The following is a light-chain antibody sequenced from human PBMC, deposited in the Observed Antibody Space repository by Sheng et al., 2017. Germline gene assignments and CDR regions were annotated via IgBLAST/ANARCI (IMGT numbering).Light chain of an antibody. Sequence: EIVLTQSPGTLSLSPGERATLSCRASQSISSNLAWYQQKPGQGPRLLIFHASTRATGIPARFSGSGSGTEFTLTISSLQSEDFAVYYCQQYNNWPGTFGQGTKVEIK. V-gene: IGKV3-15*01. CDR1: QSISSN. J-gene: IGKJ1*01. CDR2: HAS. CDR3: QQYNNWPGT.